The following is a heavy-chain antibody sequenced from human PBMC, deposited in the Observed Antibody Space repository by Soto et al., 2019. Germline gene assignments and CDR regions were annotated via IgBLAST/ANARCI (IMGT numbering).Heavy chain of an antibody. Sequence: ASVKVSCKASGYTFTGYYMHWVRQAPGQGXEWMGWINPNSGGTNYAQKFQGRVTMTRDTSISTAYMELSRLRSDDTAVYYCARDLIGYYDFWSGSEYWFDPWGQGTLVTVSS. V-gene: IGHV1-2*02. CDR3: ARDLIGYYDFWSGSEYWFDP. CDR2: INPNSGGT. CDR1: GYTFTGYY. D-gene: IGHD3-3*01. J-gene: IGHJ5*02.